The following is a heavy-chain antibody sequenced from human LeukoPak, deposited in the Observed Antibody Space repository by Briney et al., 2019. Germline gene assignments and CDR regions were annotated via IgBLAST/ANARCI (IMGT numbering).Heavy chain of an antibody. D-gene: IGHD2-2*01. J-gene: IGHJ4*02. Sequence: PGGSLRPSCAASGFTFSSYGMHWVRQAPGKGLEWVAFIRYDGSNKYYADSVKGRFTISRDNSKNTLYLQMNSLRAEDTAVYYCAKDRVVPAANYFDYWGQGTLVTVSS. CDR3: AKDRVVPAANYFDY. CDR1: GFTFSSYG. V-gene: IGHV3-30*02. CDR2: IRYDGSNK.